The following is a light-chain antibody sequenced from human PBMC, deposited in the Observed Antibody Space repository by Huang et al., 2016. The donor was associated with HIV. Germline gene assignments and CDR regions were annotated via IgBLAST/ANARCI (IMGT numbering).Light chain of an antibody. Sequence: EIVLTQSPATLSLSPGERATLSCRASQSVGGYLAWYQQKPGQAPRLLIYDTSTRATGIPARFSGSGSETDFTLTINSLEPEDFAVYYCQQPRSFGQGTKVDIK. CDR1: QSVGGY. CDR3: QQPRS. J-gene: IGKJ2*01. V-gene: IGKV3-11*01. CDR2: DTS.